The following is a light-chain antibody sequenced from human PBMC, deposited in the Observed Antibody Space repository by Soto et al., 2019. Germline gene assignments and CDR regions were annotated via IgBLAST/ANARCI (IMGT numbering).Light chain of an antibody. CDR1: SGHSNYA. V-gene: IGLV4-69*01. Sequence: QSVLTQSPSASASLGASVKLTCTLSSGHSNYAIAWHQQQPEKGPRYLMKLNSAGSHNKGDGIPDRFSGSSSGAERYLTISSLQSEDEADYYCQTWDTGIRVFGGGTQLTVL. J-gene: IGLJ2*01. CDR3: QTWDTGIRV. CDR2: LNSAGSH.